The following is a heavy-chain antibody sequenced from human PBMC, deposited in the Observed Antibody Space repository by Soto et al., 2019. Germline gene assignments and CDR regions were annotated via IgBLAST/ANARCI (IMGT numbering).Heavy chain of an antibody. CDR3: ARETGLRSSGWSYYFDF. CDR1: GFTLSSYS. CDR2: ISGSGGTI. D-gene: IGHD6-19*01. J-gene: IGHJ4*02. V-gene: IGHV3-48*02. Sequence: EVQLVESGGGMVQPGGSLRVSCAASGFTLSSYSMHWVRQAPGKRLEWVSYISGSGGTIYYADSVKGRFTISRDNAKNSLSVQMNSLRDEDTAVYFCARETGLRSSGWSYYFDFWGQGTRVTVSS.